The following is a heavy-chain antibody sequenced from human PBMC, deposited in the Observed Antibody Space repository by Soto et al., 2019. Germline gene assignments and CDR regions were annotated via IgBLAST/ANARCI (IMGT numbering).Heavy chain of an antibody. V-gene: IGHV4-39*01. Sequence: SETLSLTCSVSGGSISSRTFWWAWIRQPPGKGLEWIGDMYYSGSSYSSPSLKSRVTLSVDTSKNQLSLKLNSVTAADTAVYYCARHPRDDYNYGGSGIFDYWGQGTLVTVSS. CDR3: ARHPRDDYNYGGSGIFDY. D-gene: IGHD4-4*01. CDR2: MYYSGSS. CDR1: GGSISSRTFW. J-gene: IGHJ4*02.